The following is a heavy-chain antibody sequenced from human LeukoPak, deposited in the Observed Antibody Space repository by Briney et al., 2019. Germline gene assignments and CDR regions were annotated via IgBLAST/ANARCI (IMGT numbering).Heavy chain of an antibody. CDR2: IYHSGST. J-gene: IGHJ4*02. CDR1: GGSISSSNW. D-gene: IGHD5-18*01. V-gene: IGHV4-4*02. Sequence: SETLSLTCAVSGGSISSSNWWSWVRQPPGKGLEWIGEIYHSGSTNYNPSLKSRVTISVDKSKNQFSLKLSSVTAADTAVYYCARDRDTAMAFSFDYWGQGTLVTVSS. CDR3: ARDRDTAMAFSFDY.